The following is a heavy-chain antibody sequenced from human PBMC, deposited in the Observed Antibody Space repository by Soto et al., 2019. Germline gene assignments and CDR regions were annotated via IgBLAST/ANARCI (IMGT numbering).Heavy chain of an antibody. V-gene: IGHV4-39*07. D-gene: IGHD2-15*01. CDR1: GGSISSSRYY. CDR3: ARGKAAGHTTLFDY. CDR2: IYYSGST. J-gene: IGHJ4*02. Sequence: LSLTCTVSGGSISSSRYYWGWIRQPPGKGLEWIGSIYYSGSTNYNPSLKSRVTISVDTSKNQFSLKLSSVTAADTAVYYCARGKAAGHTTLFDYWGQGTLVPVSS.